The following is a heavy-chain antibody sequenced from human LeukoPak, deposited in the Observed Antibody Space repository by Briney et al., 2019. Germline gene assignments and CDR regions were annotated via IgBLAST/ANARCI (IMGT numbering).Heavy chain of an antibody. CDR3: VRDPDALDY. CDR1: GFTVTSNH. J-gene: IGHJ4*02. V-gene: IGHV3-48*02. CDR2: IRSGGSPI. Sequence: GGSLRLSCATSGFTVTSNHMNWVRQAPGKGLEWVSYIRSGGSPIYYADSVKGRFTISRDNAKNALYLQMNSLRDEDTAVYYCVRDPDALDYWGQGTPVTVSS.